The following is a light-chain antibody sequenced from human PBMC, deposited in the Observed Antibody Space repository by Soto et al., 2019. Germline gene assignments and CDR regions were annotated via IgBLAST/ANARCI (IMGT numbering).Light chain of an antibody. J-gene: IGKJ1*01. CDR1: RSINRW. V-gene: IGKV1-5*01. CDR3: QQNRSYWT. CDR2: DAS. Sequence: DIQMTQSPSTLSSSVGDRVTITCRASRSINRWLAWYQQKPGKAPKLIISDASNLENGVPSRFSGSGSGTEFTLTISSLQAVELETYHCQQNRSYWTFGQGTKVDIX.